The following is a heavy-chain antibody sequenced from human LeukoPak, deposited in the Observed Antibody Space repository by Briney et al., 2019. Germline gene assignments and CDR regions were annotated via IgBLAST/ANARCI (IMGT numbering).Heavy chain of an antibody. CDR3: ARMVRGYTDWFDP. Sequence: SETLSLTCTVSGGSISSYYWSWIRQPPGKGLEWIGYIYYSGSTNYNPSLKSRATISVDTSKNQFSLKLSSVTAADTAVYYCARMVRGYTDWFDPWGQGTLVTVSS. CDR1: GGSISSYY. CDR2: IYYSGST. J-gene: IGHJ5*02. V-gene: IGHV4-59*01. D-gene: IGHD3-10*01.